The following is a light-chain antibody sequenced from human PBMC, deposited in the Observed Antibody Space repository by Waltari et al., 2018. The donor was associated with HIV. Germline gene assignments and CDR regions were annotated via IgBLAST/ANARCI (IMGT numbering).Light chain of an antibody. CDR3: QQAFSFPHT. Sequence: IQMAQSPASLSASVGDSVSFNCRASHAIADNLAWYQQRPGKPTKLLIYGASRLQSGVPSRFAGFGSATNFSLTITGLRAEDSATYYCQQAFSFPHTFGGGTELDI. J-gene: IGKJ4*01. CDR2: GAS. CDR1: HAIADN. V-gene: IGKV1-12*01.